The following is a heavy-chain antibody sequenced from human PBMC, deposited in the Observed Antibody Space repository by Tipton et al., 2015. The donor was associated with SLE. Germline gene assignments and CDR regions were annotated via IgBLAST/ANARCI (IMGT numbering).Heavy chain of an antibody. V-gene: IGHV4-31*03. D-gene: IGHD4-23*01. Sequence: LRLSCSVSGGSFSNDDYYWSWIRQHPGEGLEWIGFIYYSGSTYYNPSLRSRVTISVDTSKNQFSLKLNSVTAADSAVYYCARQIGGINFWYFDLWGRGTLVTVSS. CDR2: IYYSGST. CDR3: ARQIGGINFWYFDL. CDR1: GGSFSNDDYY. J-gene: IGHJ2*01.